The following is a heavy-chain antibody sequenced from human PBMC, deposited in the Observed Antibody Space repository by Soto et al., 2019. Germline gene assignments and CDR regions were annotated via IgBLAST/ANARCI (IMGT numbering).Heavy chain of an antibody. J-gene: IGHJ4*02. V-gene: IGHV4-59*11. Sequence: PSETLSLTCNVSGGYLRNHYWSWIRQAPGKGLEWICYIYYSGSTNYNPSLKSRVTISVDTSKNQFSLKLSSVTAADTAVYYCARWSSWVAARPTYYFDYWGQGTLVTVSS. CDR1: GGYLRNHY. CDR2: IYYSGST. CDR3: ARWSSWVAARPTYYFDY. D-gene: IGHD6-6*01.